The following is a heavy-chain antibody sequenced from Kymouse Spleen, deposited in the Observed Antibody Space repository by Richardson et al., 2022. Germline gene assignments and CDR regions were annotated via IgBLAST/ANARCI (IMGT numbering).Heavy chain of an antibody. CDR2: IYYSGST. Sequence: QLQLQESGPGLVKPSETLSLTCTVSGGSISSSSYYWGWIRQPPGKGLEWIGSIYYSGSTYYNPSLKSRVTISVDTSKNQFSLKLSSVTAADTAVYYCARVLWFGELFDYYYYYGMDVWGQGTTVTVSS. J-gene: IGHJ6*02. CDR1: GGSISSSSYY. CDR3: ARVLWFGELFDYYYYYGMDV. D-gene: IGHD3-10*01. V-gene: IGHV4-39*01.